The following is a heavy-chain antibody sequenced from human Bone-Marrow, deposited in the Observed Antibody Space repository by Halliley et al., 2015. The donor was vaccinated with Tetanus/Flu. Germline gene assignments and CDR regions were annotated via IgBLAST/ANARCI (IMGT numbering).Heavy chain of an antibody. CDR3: ARDAVGVTPYFDY. V-gene: IGHV6-1*01. J-gene: IGHJ4*02. CDR1: GDLVSRNGAA. D-gene: IGHD1-26*01. Sequence: GLVKPSQTLSLTCAISGDLVSRNGAAWNWIRQSPSRGLEWLGRTYYRSKWYNDYAVSLRGRIIISPDTSNNLFSLHLNSVTPEDTAMYYCARDAVGVTPYFDYWSQGTPVTVSS. CDR2: TYYRSKWYN.